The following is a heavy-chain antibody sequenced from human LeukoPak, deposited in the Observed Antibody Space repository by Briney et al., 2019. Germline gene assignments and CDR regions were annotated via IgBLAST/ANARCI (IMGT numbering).Heavy chain of an antibody. J-gene: IGHJ4*02. D-gene: IGHD6-19*01. CDR3: ARLKGYSSGWYPSYYFDY. CDR1: GGSISSSY. CDR2: IYYTGTT. Sequence: ASETLSLTCTVSGGSISSSYWSWIRQPPGKGLEWIGYIYYTGTTNYNPFLKSRVTISVDTSKNQFSLKLSSVTAADTAVYYCARLKGYSSGWYPSYYFDYWGQGTLVTVSS. V-gene: IGHV4-59*08.